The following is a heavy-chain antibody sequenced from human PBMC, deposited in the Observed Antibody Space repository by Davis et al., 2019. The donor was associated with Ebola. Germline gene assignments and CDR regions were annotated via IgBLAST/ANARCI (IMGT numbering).Heavy chain of an antibody. CDR2: IRSKANSYAT. CDR1: GFTFSRSA. J-gene: IGHJ4*02. Sequence: GESLKISCAASGFTFSRSAMHWVRQASGKGLEWVGRIRSKANSYATAYAASVKGRFTISRDDSKNTAYLQMNSLKTEDTAVYYCTTTTVTTDYWGQGTLVTVSS. V-gene: IGHV3-73*01. CDR3: TTTTVTTDY. D-gene: IGHD4-17*01.